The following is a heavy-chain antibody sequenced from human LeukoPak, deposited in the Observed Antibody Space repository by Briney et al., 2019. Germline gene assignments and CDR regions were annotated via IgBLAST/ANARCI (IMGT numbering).Heavy chain of an antibody. J-gene: IGHJ4*02. CDR3: ARDGRGIAAAHFDY. CDR1: GYTFTSYA. V-gene: IGHV1-3*01. CDR2: INAGNGNT. Sequence: ASVKVSCKASGYTFTSYAMHWVRQAPGQRLEWMGWINAGNGNTKYSQKFQGRVTITRDTSASTAYMELSSLRSEDTAVYYCARDGRGIAAAHFDYWGQGTLVTVSS. D-gene: IGHD6-13*01.